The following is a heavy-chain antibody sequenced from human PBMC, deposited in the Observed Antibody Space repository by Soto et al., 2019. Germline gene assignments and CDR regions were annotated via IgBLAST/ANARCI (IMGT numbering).Heavy chain of an antibody. J-gene: IGHJ4*02. CDR3: ARIRRWWGFFDY. V-gene: IGHV2-70*01. CDR1: GFSLSTSGMC. CDR2: IDWDDDK. D-gene: IGHD2-21*01. Sequence: SGPTLVNPTHTLSLTCTFSGFSLSTSGMCVSWIRQPPGKALEWLALIDWDDDKYYSTSLKTRLTISKDTSKNQVVLTMTNMDPVDTATYYCARIRRWWGFFDYWGQGTLVTVSS.